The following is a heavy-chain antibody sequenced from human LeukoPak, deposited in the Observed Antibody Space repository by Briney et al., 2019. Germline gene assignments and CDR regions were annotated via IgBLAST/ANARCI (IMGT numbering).Heavy chain of an antibody. CDR2: IYSGGST. CDR1: GFTVSSNY. D-gene: IGHD3-22*01. J-gene: IGHJ4*02. CDR3: AREKPQYYYDSSGSYFDY. Sequence: GGSLRLSCAASGFTVSSNYMSWVRQATGKGLEWVSVIYSGGSTYYADSVKGRFTISRDNSKNTLYLQMNSLRAEDTAAYYCAREKPQYYYDSSGSYFDYWGQGTLVTVSS. V-gene: IGHV3-53*01.